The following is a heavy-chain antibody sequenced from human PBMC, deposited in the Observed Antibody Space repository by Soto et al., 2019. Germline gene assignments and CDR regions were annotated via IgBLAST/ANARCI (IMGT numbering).Heavy chain of an antibody. CDR2: IYYTGTT. V-gene: IGHV4-30-4*01. J-gene: IGHJ5*02. CDR3: ARGDWFHP. CDR1: GGSISAGDYY. Sequence: QVQLQEWGPGLVKPSLTMSLTCTVSGGSISAGDYYWNWIRQPPGKGLEWIGYIYYTGTTKYNPSLKSRATLSVDTSKNRFSLNLTSVTAADTAVYYCARGDWFHPWGPGTLVTVSS.